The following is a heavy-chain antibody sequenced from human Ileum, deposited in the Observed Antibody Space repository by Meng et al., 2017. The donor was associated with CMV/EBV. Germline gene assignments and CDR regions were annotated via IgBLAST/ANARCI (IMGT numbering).Heavy chain of an antibody. CDR1: GGSIDSSTYY. V-gene: IGHV4-39*07. D-gene: IGHD2-8*02. CDR2: VSYTGDT. Sequence: GSLRLSCTVSGGSIDSSTYYWGWIRQPPGKGLEWIGSVSYTGDTDYNASLRSRVTMSVDTSQSQLFLKVNSVTAADTAVYSCVRILNTGINGRGWFDLWGQGVLVTVSS. CDR3: VRILNTGINGRGWFDL. J-gene: IGHJ5*01.